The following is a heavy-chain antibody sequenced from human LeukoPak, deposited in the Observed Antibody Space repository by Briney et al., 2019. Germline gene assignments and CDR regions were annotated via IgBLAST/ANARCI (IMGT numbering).Heavy chain of an antibody. CDR2: IYNGVNT. J-gene: IGHJ5*02. Sequence: PSETLSLTCTVSGASLSSASYWTWIRPPPGKGVEWIAHIYNGVNTNYNPSLKSRVTISVDTSKNQFSLRLNSVTAADTAVYYCARSRAFNSGAFDPWGQGSLVTVSS. CDR3: ARSRAFNSGAFDP. D-gene: IGHD1-26*01. CDR1: GASLSSASY. V-gene: IGHV4-61*01.